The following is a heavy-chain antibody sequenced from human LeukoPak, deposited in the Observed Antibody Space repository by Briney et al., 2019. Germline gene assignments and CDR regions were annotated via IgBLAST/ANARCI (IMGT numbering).Heavy chain of an antibody. Sequence: ASVKVSCKASGYTFTSYGISWVRQAPGQGLEWMGWISAYNGNTNYAQKLQGRVTMTTDTSTSTAYMELRSLRSDDTAVYYCARGPYDILTGSYYYYYMDVWGKGTTVTISS. CDR2: ISAYNGNT. V-gene: IGHV1-18*01. CDR3: ARGPYDILTGSYYYYYMDV. D-gene: IGHD3-9*01. CDR1: GYTFTSYG. J-gene: IGHJ6*03.